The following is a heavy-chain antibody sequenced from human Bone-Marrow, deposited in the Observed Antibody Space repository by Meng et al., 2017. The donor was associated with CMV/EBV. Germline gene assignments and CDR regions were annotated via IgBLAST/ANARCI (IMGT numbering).Heavy chain of an antibody. D-gene: IGHD6-19*01. CDR2: IKQDGSEK. CDR3: ARERVYSSRWSDY. J-gene: IGHJ4*02. CDR1: GFTFSSYW. V-gene: IGHV3-7*01. Sequence: GESLKISCAASGFTFSSYWMSWVRQAPGKGLEWVANIKQDGSEKYYVDSVKGRFTISRDNAKNSLYLQMNSLRAEDTAVYYCARERVYSSRWSDYWGQGTLVTVSS.